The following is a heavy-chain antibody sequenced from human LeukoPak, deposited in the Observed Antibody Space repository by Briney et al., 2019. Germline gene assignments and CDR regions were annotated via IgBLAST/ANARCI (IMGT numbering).Heavy chain of an antibody. Sequence: ASVKVSCKASGYTFTGYYMHWVRQAPGQGLEWMGWINPNSGGTNYAQKFQGRVTMTRDTSISTAYMELSRLRSDDTAVYYCAISSSSWYRFYYYFDYWGQGTLVTVSS. V-gene: IGHV1-2*02. J-gene: IGHJ4*02. CDR2: INPNSGGT. D-gene: IGHD6-13*01. CDR3: AISSSSWYRFYYYFDY. CDR1: GYTFTGYY.